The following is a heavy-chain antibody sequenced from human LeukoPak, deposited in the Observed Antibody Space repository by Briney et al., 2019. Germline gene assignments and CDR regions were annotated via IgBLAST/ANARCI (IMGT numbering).Heavy chain of an antibody. CDR3: ATAYYDSSGYSYYFDY. Sequence: GGSLRLSCAASGFPFSAYSMNWVRQAPGKGLEWVSSISGSSSYMFYADSVKGRFTISRDNAKNSLYLQMNSLRAEDTAVYYCATAYYDSSGYSYYFDYWGQGTLVTVSS. CDR2: ISGSSSYM. V-gene: IGHV3-21*01. J-gene: IGHJ4*02. D-gene: IGHD3-22*01. CDR1: GFPFSAYS.